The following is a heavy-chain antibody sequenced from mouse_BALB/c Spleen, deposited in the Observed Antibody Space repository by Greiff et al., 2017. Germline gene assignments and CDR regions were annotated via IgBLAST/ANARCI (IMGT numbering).Heavy chain of an antibody. CDR1: GYSITSDYA. Sequence: VQLKESGPGLVKPSQSLSLTCTVTGYSITSDYAWNWIRQFPGNKLEWMGYISYSGSTSYNPSLKSRISITRDTSKNQFFLQLNSVTTEDTATYYCARSSWDYFDYWGQGTTLTVSS. CDR3: ARSSWDYFDY. CDR2: ISYSGST. V-gene: IGHV3-2*02. D-gene: IGHD4-1*01. J-gene: IGHJ2*01.